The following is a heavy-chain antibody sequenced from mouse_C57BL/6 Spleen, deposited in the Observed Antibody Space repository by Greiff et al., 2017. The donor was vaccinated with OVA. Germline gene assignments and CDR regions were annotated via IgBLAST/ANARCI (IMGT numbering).Heavy chain of an antibody. CDR3: ARRESYYGSSYVYFDV. D-gene: IGHD1-1*01. J-gene: IGHJ1*03. CDR1: GFSLSTSGMG. CDR2: IYWDDDK. V-gene: IGHV8-12*01. Sequence: QVQLKESGPGILQSSQTLSLTCSFSGFSLSTSGMGVSWIRQPSGKGLEWLAHIYWDDDKRYNPSLKSRLTISKDPSRNQVFLKITSVDTADTATYYCARRESYYGSSYVYFDVWGTGTTVTVSS.